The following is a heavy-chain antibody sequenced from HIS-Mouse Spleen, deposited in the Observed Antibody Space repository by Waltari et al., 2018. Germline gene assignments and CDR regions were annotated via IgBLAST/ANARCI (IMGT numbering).Heavy chain of an antibody. V-gene: IGHV4-39*07. D-gene: IGHD1-7*01. Sequence: QLQLQESGPGLGKPSETLSLTCTVTGCSISSSSYYWGWIRHPPGMGLEWIGSIYCSGSTYYNPSLKSRVTISVDTSKNQFSLKLSSVTAADTAVYYCARDERDEYGITGTGNWFDPWGQGTLVTVSS. J-gene: IGHJ5*02. CDR3: ARDERDEYGITGTGNWFDP. CDR1: GCSISSSSYY. CDR2: IYCSGST.